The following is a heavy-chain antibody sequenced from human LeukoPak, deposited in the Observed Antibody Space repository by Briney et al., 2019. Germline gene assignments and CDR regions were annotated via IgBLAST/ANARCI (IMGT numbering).Heavy chain of an antibody. J-gene: IGHJ3*01. CDR3: ARDFTRRHGDFDV. Sequence: GGSLRLSCAASGFTFSRYGMHWARQAPGKGLEWLSYIRSDSSTKYYADSVEGRFTISRDNAQNSLYLQMNSLRDEDSGVYFCARDFTRRHGDFDVWGQGTMVTVSS. CDR2: IRSDSSTK. D-gene: IGHD2-2*01. V-gene: IGHV3-48*02. CDR1: GFTFSRYG.